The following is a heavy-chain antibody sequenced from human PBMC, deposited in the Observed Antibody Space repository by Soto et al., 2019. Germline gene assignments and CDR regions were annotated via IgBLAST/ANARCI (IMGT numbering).Heavy chain of an antibody. CDR1: GGSIGSSTYY. J-gene: IGHJ4*02. CDR3: GKHRVGGTCYSGFDY. CDR2: IQYSGST. D-gene: IGHD2-15*01. Sequence: PSETLSLTCTVSGGSIGSSTYYWGWIRQSPGKGLEWIATIQYSGSTHYNPSLKSRIAVSADTSKNQLSLKLTSVTAADTAVYYCGKHRVGGTCYSGFDYWGQRTLVTVSS. V-gene: IGHV4-39*01.